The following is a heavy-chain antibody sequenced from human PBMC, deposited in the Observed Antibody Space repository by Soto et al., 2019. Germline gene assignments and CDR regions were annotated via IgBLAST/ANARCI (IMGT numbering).Heavy chain of an antibody. V-gene: IGHV3-30*04. J-gene: IGHJ4*02. CDR1: GFTFSRYA. D-gene: IGHD6-13*01. CDR3: ARGEYSTSWFDDY. Sequence: QVQLVESGGGVVQPGRSLRLSCAASGFTFSRYAMHWVRQAPGKGLEWVSVISKDGRNEYYADSVKGRFTISRGNSNNTLFLQMNSLRAEDTAVYYCARGEYSTSWFDDYWGQGTLVTVSS. CDR2: ISKDGRNE.